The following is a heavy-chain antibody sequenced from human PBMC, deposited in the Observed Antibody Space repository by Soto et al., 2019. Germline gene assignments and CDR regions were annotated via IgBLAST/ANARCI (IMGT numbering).Heavy chain of an antibody. CDR2: ISSNGVGT. CDR3: ATRARPDFYYMDV. Sequence: EVQLAESGGGLAQPGGSLRLSCAASGFTLSGYAMDWVRQAPGKGLEYVSGISSNGVGTYYAKSVQGRFTISRDNSKNTVYLRMGSLRPEDMAVYYCATRARPDFYYMDVWGKGTTVTVSS. CDR1: GFTLSGYA. V-gene: IGHV3-64*01. D-gene: IGHD6-6*01. J-gene: IGHJ6*03.